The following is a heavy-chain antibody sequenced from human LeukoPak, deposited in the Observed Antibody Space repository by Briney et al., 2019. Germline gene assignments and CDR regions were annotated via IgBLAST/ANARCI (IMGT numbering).Heavy chain of an antibody. Sequence: GGSLRLSCAASGFTFSSYAMSWVRQAPGKGLKWVSAISGSGGSTYYADSVKGRFTISRDNSKNTLYLQMNSLRAEDTAVYYCAKEGGYSSGWSGSFDYWGQGTLVTVSS. CDR3: AKEGGYSSGWSGSFDY. V-gene: IGHV3-23*01. D-gene: IGHD6-19*01. CDR2: ISGSGGST. CDR1: GFTFSSYA. J-gene: IGHJ4*02.